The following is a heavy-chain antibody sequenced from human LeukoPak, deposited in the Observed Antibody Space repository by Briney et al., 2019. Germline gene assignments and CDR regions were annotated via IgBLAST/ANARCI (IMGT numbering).Heavy chain of an antibody. CDR2: ISWNSGSI. CDR3: AKLMTTVSYDAFDI. Sequence: GRSLRLSCAASGFTFDDYAMHWVRQAPGKGLEWVSGISWNSGSIGYADSVKGRFTISRDNAKNSLYLQMNSLRAEDTALYYCAKLMTTVSYDAFDIWGQGTMVTVSS. CDR1: GFTFDDYA. V-gene: IGHV3-9*01. D-gene: IGHD4-17*01. J-gene: IGHJ3*02.